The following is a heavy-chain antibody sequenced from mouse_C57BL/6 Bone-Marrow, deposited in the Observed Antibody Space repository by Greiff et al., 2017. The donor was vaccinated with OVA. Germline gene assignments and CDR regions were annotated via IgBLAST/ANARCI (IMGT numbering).Heavy chain of an antibody. V-gene: IGHV1-54*01. CDR2: INPGSGGT. CDR1: GYAFTNYL. CDR3: ARMYYGSSYRNAMDY. D-gene: IGHD1-1*01. J-gene: IGHJ4*01. Sequence: LEESGAELVRPGTSVKVSCKASGYAFTNYLIEWVKQRPGQGLEWIGVINPGSGGTNYNEKFKGKATLTADKSSSTAYMQLSSLTSEDSAVYFCARMYYGSSYRNAMDYWGQGTSVTVSS.